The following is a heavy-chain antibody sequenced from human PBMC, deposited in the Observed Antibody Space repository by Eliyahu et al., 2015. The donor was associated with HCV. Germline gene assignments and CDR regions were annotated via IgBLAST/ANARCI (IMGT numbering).Heavy chain of an antibody. CDR2: ISYDGSNK. Sequence: QVQLVXSGGGVVQPGRSLXLSXXASGFXFSSYAMHWVRQAPGKGLEWVAVISYDGSNKYYADSVKGRFTISRDNSKNTLYLQMNSLRAEDTAVYYCAKDYPGNLDAFDIWGQGTMVTVSS. CDR3: AKDYPGNLDAFDI. V-gene: IGHV3-30-3*01. J-gene: IGHJ3*02. D-gene: IGHD3-10*01. CDR1: GFXFSSYA.